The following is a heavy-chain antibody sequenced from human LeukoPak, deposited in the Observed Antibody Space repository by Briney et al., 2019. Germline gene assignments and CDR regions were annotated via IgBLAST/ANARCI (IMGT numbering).Heavy chain of an antibody. J-gene: IGHJ5*02. CDR1: GFTFSSYA. V-gene: IGHV3-23*01. CDR3: ATPQSRPFNWFDP. CDR2: ISGSGGST. Sequence: GGSLRLSCAASGFTFSSYAMSWVRQAPGKGLEWVSAISGSGGSTYYADSVKGRFTISRDNSKNTRYLQMNSLRAEDTAVYYCATPQSRPFNWFDPWGQGTLVTVSS.